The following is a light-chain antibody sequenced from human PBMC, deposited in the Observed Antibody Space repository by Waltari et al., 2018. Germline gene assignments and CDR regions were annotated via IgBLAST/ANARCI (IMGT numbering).Light chain of an antibody. CDR3: QQLNSYPRS. CDR1: QGISAY. V-gene: IGKV1-9*01. J-gene: IGKJ2*03. Sequence: DIQLTQSPSFLSASVGDRVTITCRASQGISAYLAWYQQKPGKAPNLLIYTASTLQSGVPSRFSGSGAGKEFTLTISSLQPEDFATYYCQQLNSYPRSFGQGTKLEIK. CDR2: TAS.